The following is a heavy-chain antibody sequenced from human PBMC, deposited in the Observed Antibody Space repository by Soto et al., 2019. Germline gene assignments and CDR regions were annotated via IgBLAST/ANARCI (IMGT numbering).Heavy chain of an antibody. D-gene: IGHD5-12*01. V-gene: IGHV1-3*01. Sequence: GASVKVSCKASGYSFSSYAMYWVRQAPGQRLEWMEWINAGNGNTKYSQKFQGRVTITRDTSASTAYMELSSLKSEDTAVYYCARVPGYGGHQIFDYWGQGTLVTVSA. CDR3: ARVPGYGGHQIFDY. CDR2: INAGNGNT. J-gene: IGHJ4*02. CDR1: GYSFSSYA.